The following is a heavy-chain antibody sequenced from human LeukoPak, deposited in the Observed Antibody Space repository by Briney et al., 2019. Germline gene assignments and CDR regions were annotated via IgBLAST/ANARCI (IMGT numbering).Heavy chain of an antibody. CDR1: GFTFSTFA. J-gene: IGHJ4*02. D-gene: IGHD3-9*01. CDR2: IFQGGGEI. V-gene: IGHV3-23*01. CDR3: ARDQLRYFDWNRPEGPPGLKY. Sequence: GGSLRLSCAASGFTFSTFAMIWVRQPPGKGLEWVSSIFQGGGEIHYADSVRGRFTISRDNSKSTLFLQMNSLRAEDTAVYYCARDQLRYFDWNRPEGPPGLKYWGQGTLVTVSS.